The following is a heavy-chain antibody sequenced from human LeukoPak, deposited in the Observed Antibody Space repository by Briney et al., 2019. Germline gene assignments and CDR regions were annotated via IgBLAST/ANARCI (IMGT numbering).Heavy chain of an antibody. V-gene: IGHV3-48*03. D-gene: IGHD1-26*01. CDR3: ARDKGSDGIDF. J-gene: IGHJ4*02. CDR2: IRSGGTTI. CDR1: GFTFSSYE. Sequence: PGGCLRLSCAASGFTFSSYEMNWVRQAPGKGLQWISYIRSGGTTIYYADSVKGRFTISRDDAENSLYLQMNSLRAEDTAVYYCARDKGSDGIDFWGQGTLVTVSS.